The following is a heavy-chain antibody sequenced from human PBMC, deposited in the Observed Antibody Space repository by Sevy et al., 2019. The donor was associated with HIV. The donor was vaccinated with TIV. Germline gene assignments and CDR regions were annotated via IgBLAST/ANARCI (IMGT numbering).Heavy chain of an antibody. J-gene: IGHJ4*02. Sequence: SETLSLTCTVSGGSITSLYWNWIRQPPGKGLESIANIYYNGHINYNPSLKSRVTLSLDTSKNQFSLRLRSVTAADTAMYYCAGENAWGRGYSWGQGTLVTVSS. D-gene: IGHD1-26*01. CDR2: IYYNGHI. CDR3: AGENAWGRGYS. V-gene: IGHV4-59*08. CDR1: GGSITSLY.